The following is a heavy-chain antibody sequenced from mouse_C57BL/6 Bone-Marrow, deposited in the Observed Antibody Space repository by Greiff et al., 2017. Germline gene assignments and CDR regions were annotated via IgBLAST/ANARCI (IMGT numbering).Heavy chain of an antibody. CDR2: INPNNGGT. V-gene: IGHV1-22*01. CDR1: GYTFTDYN. CDR3: AITTVPFWYFDV. D-gene: IGHD1-1*01. Sequence: EVKLMESGPELVKPGASVKMSCKASGYTFTDYNMHWVKQSHGKSLEWIGYINPNNGGTSYNQKFKGKATLTVNKSSSTAYMELRSLTSEDSAVYYCAITTVPFWYFDVWGTGTTVTVSS. J-gene: IGHJ1*03.